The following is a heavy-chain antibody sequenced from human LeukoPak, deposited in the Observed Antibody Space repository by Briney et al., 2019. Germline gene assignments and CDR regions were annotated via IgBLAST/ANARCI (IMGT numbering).Heavy chain of an antibody. CDR1: GFTFSSYA. J-gene: IGHJ4*02. D-gene: IGHD2-2*01. V-gene: IGHV3-64*01. CDR3: ARYCSDTRCYWVGAYDY. CDR2: ISSNGGST. Sequence: GGSLTLSSAASGFTFSSYAIHWVRQAPGKGLEYVSAISSNGGSTYYANSVKGRFNISRDNSKNTLYLQMGSLRAEDMAVYYCARYCSDTRCYWVGAYDYWGQGTLVTVSS.